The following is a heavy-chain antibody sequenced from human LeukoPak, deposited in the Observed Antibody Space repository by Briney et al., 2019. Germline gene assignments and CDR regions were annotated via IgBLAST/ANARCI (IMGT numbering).Heavy chain of an antibody. Sequence: GGSLRLSCGASGFTLSYAWVTWVRQAPGKGVEWVGRIRGKTDGGTTDYAASVKGRFTISRHDSKNTLYLQMNSLRTEDTAVYYYTTEMDTAIYYWGQGTLVTVSS. J-gene: IGHJ4*02. CDR3: TTEMDTAIYY. CDR2: IRGKTDGGTT. D-gene: IGHD5-18*01. CDR1: GFTLSYAW. V-gene: IGHV3-15*01.